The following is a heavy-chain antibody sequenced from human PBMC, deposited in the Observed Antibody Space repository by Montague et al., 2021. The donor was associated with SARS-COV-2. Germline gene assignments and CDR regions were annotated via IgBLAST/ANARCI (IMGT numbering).Heavy chain of an antibody. CDR1: GFTFSNAW. CDR2: IKSKTDGGTT. Sequence: SLRLSCEASGFTFSNAWMSWVRQAPGKGLEWVGRIKSKTDGGTTDYAAPVKGRFTISRDDSKNTLYLQMNSLKTEDTAVYYCTTDNYDQSWDAFDIWGQGTMVTVSS. D-gene: IGHD3-22*01. V-gene: IGHV3-15*01. CDR3: TTDNYDQSWDAFDI. J-gene: IGHJ3*02.